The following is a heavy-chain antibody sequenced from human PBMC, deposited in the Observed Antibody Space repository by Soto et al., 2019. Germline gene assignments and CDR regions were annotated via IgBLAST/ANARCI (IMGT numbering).Heavy chain of an antibody. J-gene: IGHJ4*02. CDR3: ARDSGPRDYVWGSYRYPHVSYFDY. D-gene: IGHD3-16*02. Sequence: ASVKVCCKASGYTFTSYGISWVRQAPGQGLEWMGWISAYNGNTNYAQKLQGRVTMTTDTSTSTAYMELRSLRSDDTAVYYCARDSGPRDYVWGSYRYPHVSYFDYWGQGTLVTVSS. V-gene: IGHV1-18*01. CDR2: ISAYNGNT. CDR1: GYTFTSYG.